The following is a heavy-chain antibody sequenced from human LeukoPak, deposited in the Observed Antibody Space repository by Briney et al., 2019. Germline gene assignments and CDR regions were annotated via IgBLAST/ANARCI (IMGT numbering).Heavy chain of an antibody. D-gene: IGHD2-2*01. V-gene: IGHV1-3*01. CDR3: ARAIYCSSTGCYYLPYYYGMDV. J-gene: IGHJ6*04. CDR1: GYTFTNYA. Sequence: WASVKVSCKASGYTFTNYAMHWVRQAPGQRLEWMGWINADNGNTKYSQKFQGRVTITRDTSASTAYMELSSLRSEDTAVYYCARAIYCSSTGCYYLPYYYGMDVWAKGTTVTVSS. CDR2: INADNGNT.